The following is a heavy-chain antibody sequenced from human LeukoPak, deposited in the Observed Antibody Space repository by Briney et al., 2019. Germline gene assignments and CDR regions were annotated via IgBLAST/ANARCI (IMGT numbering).Heavy chain of an antibody. J-gene: IGHJ6*02. V-gene: IGHV3-7*01. CDR3: ARDHSHTYYYDSSGYYYYGMDV. CDR2: IKQDGSEK. Sequence: GSLRLSCAASGFTFSSYWMSWVRQAPGKGLEWVANIKQDGSEKYYVDSVKGRFTISRDNAKNSLYLQMNSLRAEDTAVYYCARDHSHTYYYDSSGYYYYGMDVWGQGTTVTVSS. D-gene: IGHD3-22*01. CDR1: GFTFSSYW.